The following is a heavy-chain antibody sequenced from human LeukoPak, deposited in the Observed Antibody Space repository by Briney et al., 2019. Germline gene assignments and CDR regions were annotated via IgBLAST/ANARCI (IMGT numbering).Heavy chain of an antibody. CDR2: IYYSGST. CDR3: ARDGRNDCGDLAPLGNWYFDL. V-gene: IGHV4-59*01. J-gene: IGHJ2*01. CDR1: GGSLSSYF. D-gene: IGHD4-17*01. Sequence: SETLSLTRTDSGGSLSSYFWSWIRQPPGKGLEWIGHIYYSGSTKYNPSLKSRVTISVDTSKNQFSLKLSSVTAADTAVYYCARDGRNDCGDLAPLGNWYFDLWGRGTLVTVSS.